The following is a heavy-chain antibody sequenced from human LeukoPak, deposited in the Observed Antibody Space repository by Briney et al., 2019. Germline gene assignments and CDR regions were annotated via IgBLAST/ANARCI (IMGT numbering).Heavy chain of an antibody. J-gene: IGHJ3*02. D-gene: IGHD1-1*01. CDR2: ISAYNGNT. Sequence: ASVKVSCKASGYTFTSYGISWVRQAPGQGLEWMGWISAYNGNTNYAQKLQGRVTMTTDTSTSAAYMELRGLRSDDTAVYYCAREERTRDAFDIWGQGTMVTVSS. V-gene: IGHV1-18*01. CDR3: AREERTRDAFDI. CDR1: GYTFTSYG.